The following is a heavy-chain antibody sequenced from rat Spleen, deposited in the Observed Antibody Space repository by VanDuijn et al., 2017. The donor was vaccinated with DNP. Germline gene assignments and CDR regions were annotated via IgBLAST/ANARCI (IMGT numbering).Heavy chain of an antibody. CDR2: ISYDGGST. Sequence: EVQLVESGGGLVQPGRSLKLSCTASGFTFSDYNMAWVRQAPQKGLEWVATISYDGGSTHYRDSVKGRFTASRDNTNSTLYLQMDSLRSEDTATYYCARPDYWGQGVMVTVSS. V-gene: IGHV5-7*01. CDR1: GFTFSDYN. CDR3: ARPDY. J-gene: IGHJ2*01.